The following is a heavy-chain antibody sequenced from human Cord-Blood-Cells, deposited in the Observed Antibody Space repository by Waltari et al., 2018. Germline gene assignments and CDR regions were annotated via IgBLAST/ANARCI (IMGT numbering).Heavy chain of an antibody. J-gene: IGHJ3*02. D-gene: IGHD1-20*01. CDR1: GYTLTELS. CDR2: FDPENGEK. CDR3: ATSPRYNWNDDAFDI. Sequence: QVQLVQSGAEVKKPGASVKVSCKVSGYTLTELSMHWVRQAPGKGLEWMGGFDPENGEKIYAQKFQGRVTMTEDTSTDTAYMELSSLRSEDTAVYYCATSPRYNWNDDAFDIWGQGTMVTVSS. V-gene: IGHV1-24*01.